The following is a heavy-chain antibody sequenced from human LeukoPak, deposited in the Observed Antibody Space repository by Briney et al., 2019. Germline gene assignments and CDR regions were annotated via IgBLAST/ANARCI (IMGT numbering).Heavy chain of an antibody. V-gene: IGHV3-23*01. Sequence: RRSLSLSCAASGFTSTSYATGYVRQAPEGGLGWVSAISGSVGTTYYADSAKGRSTIPRDHPKNTPHRQMDSLPARARPFNSGAKRLRFGEVSWFYPSGQRTLVSASS. CDR3: AKRLRFGEVSWFYP. CDR1: GFTSTSYA. J-gene: IGHJ5*02. D-gene: IGHD3-10*01. CDR2: ISGSVGTT.